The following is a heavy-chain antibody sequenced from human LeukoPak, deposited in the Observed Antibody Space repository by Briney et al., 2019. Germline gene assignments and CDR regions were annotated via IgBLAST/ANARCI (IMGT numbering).Heavy chain of an antibody. J-gene: IGHJ4*02. V-gene: IGHV1-69*05. Sequence: GASVKVSFKASVGTFSSYAISWVRQAPGQGLEWMGGIIPIFGTANYAQKFQSRVTITTDESTSTAYMELSSLRSEDTAVYYCARSPGGDDYWGQGTLVTVSS. D-gene: IGHD3-16*01. CDR2: IIPIFGTA. CDR1: VGTFSSYA. CDR3: ARSPGGDDY.